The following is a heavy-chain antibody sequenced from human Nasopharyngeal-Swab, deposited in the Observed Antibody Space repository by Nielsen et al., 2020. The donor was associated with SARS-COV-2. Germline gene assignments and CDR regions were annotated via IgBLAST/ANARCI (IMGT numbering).Heavy chain of an antibody. CDR1: GGSISSGDYY. D-gene: IGHD2-15*01. J-gene: IGHJ5*02. CDR2: IYYSGST. V-gene: IGHV4-61*08. Sequence: SETLSLTCTVSGGSISSGDYYWSWIRQPPGKGLEWIGYIYYSGSTNYNPSLKSRVTISVDTSKNQFSLKLSSVTAADTAVYYCARGFNPPNCSGGSCYSGWFDPWGQGTLVTVSS. CDR3: ARGFNPPNCSGGSCYSGWFDP.